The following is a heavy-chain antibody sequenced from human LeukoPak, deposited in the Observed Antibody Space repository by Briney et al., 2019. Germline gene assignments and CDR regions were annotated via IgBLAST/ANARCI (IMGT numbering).Heavy chain of an antibody. V-gene: IGHV3-23*01. D-gene: IGHD3-22*01. Sequence: GGSLRLPCEASKFTFSSYSTNWVRQAPGKGLEGVSDISGSGYSTYYADSVKGRFTISRDNSKNTLYLQMNTLRAEDTAVYYCAQDGAWLRFAYWGQGTLVTVSS. CDR3: AQDGAWLRFAY. CDR1: KFTFSSYS. CDR2: ISGSGYST. J-gene: IGHJ4*02.